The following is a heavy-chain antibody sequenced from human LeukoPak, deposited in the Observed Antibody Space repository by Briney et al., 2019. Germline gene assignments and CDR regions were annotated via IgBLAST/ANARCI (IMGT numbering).Heavy chain of an antibody. V-gene: IGHV7-4-1*02. Sequence: ASVKVSCKASGYPFISNAMNWVRQAPGQGLELMGWINTNTGNPTYAQGFTGRFVFSLDTSVSTAYLQISSLKAEDTTVYYCARVKRGYDSSGYYSYYFDYWGQGTLVTVSS. D-gene: IGHD3-22*01. CDR1: GYPFISNA. CDR3: ARVKRGYDSSGYYSYYFDY. J-gene: IGHJ4*02. CDR2: INTNTGNP.